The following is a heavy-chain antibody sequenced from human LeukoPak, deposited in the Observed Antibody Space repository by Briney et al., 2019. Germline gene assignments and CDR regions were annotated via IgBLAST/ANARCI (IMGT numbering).Heavy chain of an antibody. V-gene: IGHV1-2*02. CDR3: ARADPVDY. J-gene: IGHJ4*02. CDR1: GYTFTGSF. CDR2: INSNTGGT. Sequence: GASVKVSCKASGYTFTGSFMHWVRQAPGPGLGWMGWINSNTGGTKFAQKFQDRVTMTRDTSISTAYMELSSLRSDDTAVYYCARADPVDYWGQGTHITVSS.